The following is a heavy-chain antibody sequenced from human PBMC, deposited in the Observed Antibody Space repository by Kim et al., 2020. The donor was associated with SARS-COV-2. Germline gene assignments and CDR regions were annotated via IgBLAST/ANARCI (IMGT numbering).Heavy chain of an antibody. D-gene: IGHD2-21*01. CDR2: IYTSENT. CDR3: AREAGGDAYRGLDF. J-gene: IGHJ4*02. V-gene: IGHV4-4*07. CDR1: GGSISSYY. Sequence: SETLSLTCTVSGGSISSYYWSWIRLPAGKGLEWIGRIYTSENTNYNPSLRGRVSMSIDTSKNHFSLNVSSVTAADTAIYYCAREAGGDAYRGLDFWGQGTLVTVSS.